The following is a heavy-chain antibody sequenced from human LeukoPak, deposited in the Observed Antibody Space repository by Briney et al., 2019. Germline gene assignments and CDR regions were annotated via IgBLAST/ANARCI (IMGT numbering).Heavy chain of an antibody. CDR2: ISSSSSYI. CDR3: ARGAMAEEYYYYYMDV. CDR1: GFTFSSYS. V-gene: IGHV3-21*01. J-gene: IGHJ6*03. Sequence: PGGSLRLSCAASGFTFSSYSMNWVRQAPGKGLEWVSSISSSSSYIYYADSVKGRFTISRDNAKNSLYLQMNSLRAEDTAVYYCARGAMAEEYYYYYMDVWGKGTTVTVSS. D-gene: IGHD5-18*01.